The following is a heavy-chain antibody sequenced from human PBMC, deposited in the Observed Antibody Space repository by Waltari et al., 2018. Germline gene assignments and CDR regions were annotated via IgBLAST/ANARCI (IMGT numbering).Heavy chain of an antibody. Sequence: QVQLQESGPGLVKPSETLSLTCAVSGYSISSGYYWGWIRPPPGKGLEWIGSIYHSGSTYYNPSLKSRVTISVDTSKNQFSLKLSSVTAADTAVYYCARHKTIAAAGSVDYWGQGTLVTVSS. V-gene: IGHV4-38-2*01. D-gene: IGHD6-13*01. CDR1: GYSISSGYY. CDR2: IYHSGST. CDR3: ARHKTIAAAGSVDY. J-gene: IGHJ4*02.